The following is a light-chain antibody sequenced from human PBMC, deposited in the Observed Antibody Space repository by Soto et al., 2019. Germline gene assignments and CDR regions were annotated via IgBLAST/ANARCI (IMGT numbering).Light chain of an antibody. CDR3: LQATQSHT. CDR1: QCRVHSDGNTY. J-gene: IGKJ2*01. CDR2: KIS. V-gene: IGKV2-24*01. Sequence: DIVLTQTALSSTVALGQPASISCRSSQCRVHSDGNTYFNWLQQRPGQPPRLLIYKISKRFPGVPDRFSSSGSRTDFTMKISRVEAEDVGVYYCLQATQSHTFGQGTKPEIK.